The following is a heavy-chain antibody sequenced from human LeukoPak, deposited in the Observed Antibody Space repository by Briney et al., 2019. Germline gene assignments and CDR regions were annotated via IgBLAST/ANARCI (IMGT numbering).Heavy chain of an antibody. Sequence: PSETLSLTCAVYGGSFSGYYWSWIRQLPGKGLEWIGEINHSGSTNYNPSLKSRVTISVDTSKNKFSLRLRSVTAADTAVYYCARGRDTDFDYWGQGTLVTVSS. J-gene: IGHJ4*02. CDR1: GGSFSGYY. CDR3: ARGRDTDFDY. D-gene: IGHD5-18*01. V-gene: IGHV4-34*01. CDR2: INHSGST.